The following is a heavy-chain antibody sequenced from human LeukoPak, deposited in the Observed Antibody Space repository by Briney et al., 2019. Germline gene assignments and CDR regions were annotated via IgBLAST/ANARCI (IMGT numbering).Heavy chain of an antibody. CDR3: ARGTGVGTTLFDY. D-gene: IGHD1-26*01. V-gene: IGHV4-30-2*01. CDR1: GGSISSGDYS. Sequence: PSETLSLTCAVSGGSISSGDYSWSWIRQPPGKGLEWIGYIYHSGSTYYNPSLKSRVTISVDRSKHQFSLKLSSVTAADTAVYYCARGTGVGTTLFDYWGQGTLVTVSS. CDR2: IYHSGST. J-gene: IGHJ4*02.